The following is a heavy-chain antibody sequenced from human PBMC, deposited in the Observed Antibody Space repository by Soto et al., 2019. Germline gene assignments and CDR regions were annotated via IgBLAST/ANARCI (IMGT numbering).Heavy chain of an antibody. D-gene: IGHD3-10*01. Sequence: GGSLRLSCAASGFTFSSYGMHWVRQAPGKGLEWVAVISYDGSNKYYADSVKGRFTISRDNSKNTLYLQMNSLRAEDTAVYYCAKEDDTTMVRGATYGMDVWGQGTTVTVSS. V-gene: IGHV3-30*18. CDR1: GFTFSSYG. CDR2: ISYDGSNK. J-gene: IGHJ6*02. CDR3: AKEDDTTMVRGATYGMDV.